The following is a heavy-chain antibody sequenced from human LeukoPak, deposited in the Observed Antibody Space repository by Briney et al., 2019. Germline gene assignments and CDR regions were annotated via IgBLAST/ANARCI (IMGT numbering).Heavy chain of an antibody. CDR1: GYTFTGYY. CDR3: ARDTRGNLVGPRGDFDY. J-gene: IGHJ4*02. D-gene: IGHD1-26*01. V-gene: IGHV1-2*02. CDR2: INPNSGGT. Sequence: GASVKVSCKASGYTFTGYYMHWVRQAPGQGLEWMRWINPNSGGTNYAQKFQGRVTMTRDTSISTAYMELSRLRSDDTAVYYCARDTRGNLVGPRGDFDYWGQGTLVTVSS.